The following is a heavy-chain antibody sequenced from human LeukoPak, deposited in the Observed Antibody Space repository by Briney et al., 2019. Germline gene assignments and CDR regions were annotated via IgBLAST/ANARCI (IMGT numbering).Heavy chain of an antibody. CDR2: ISSNGGST. D-gene: IGHD2-2*02. CDR1: GFTFSSYA. V-gene: IGHV3-64D*06. Sequence: PGGSLRLSCSASGFTFSSYAMHWVRQAPGKGLEYVSAISSNGGSTYYADSVKGRFTISRDNSKNTLYLQMSSLRAEDTAVYYCVKDGRYRSSTSCYTMDYWGQGTLVTVSS. J-gene: IGHJ4*02. CDR3: VKDGRYRSSTSCYTMDY.